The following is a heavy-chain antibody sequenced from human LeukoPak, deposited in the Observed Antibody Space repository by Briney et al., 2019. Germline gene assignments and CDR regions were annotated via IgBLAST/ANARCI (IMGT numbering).Heavy chain of an antibody. V-gene: IGHV4-59*01. CDR1: GASFSTNY. Sequence: SETLSLTCSVSGASFSTNYWSWIRQPPGRGLEWIGYVFDSGSTNYNPSLKSRVTISVDTSTKQFSLRLSSVTAADTAVYYCARQCSSSSCYFDYWGQGTLVTVSS. D-gene: IGHD2-2*01. J-gene: IGHJ4*02. CDR3: ARQCSSSSCYFDY. CDR2: VFDSGST.